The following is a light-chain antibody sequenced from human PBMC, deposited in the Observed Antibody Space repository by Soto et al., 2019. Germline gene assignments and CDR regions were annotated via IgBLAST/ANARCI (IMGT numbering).Light chain of an antibody. CDR1: SSDVGGYKY. V-gene: IGLV2-8*01. Sequence: QSVLTQPPSASGSPGQSVTISCTGTSSDVGGYKYVSWYQQHSGKAPKVIIYEVSKRPSGVPNRFSGSKSGNTAYLTVTGLQAEDEADYYCSSYAGSNHFFFGPGTKVIVL. J-gene: IGLJ1*01. CDR2: EVS. CDR3: SSYAGSNHFF.